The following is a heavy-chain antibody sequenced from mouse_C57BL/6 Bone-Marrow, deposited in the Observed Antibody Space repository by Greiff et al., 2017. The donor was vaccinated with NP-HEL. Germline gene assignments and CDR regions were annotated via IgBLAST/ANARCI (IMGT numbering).Heavy chain of an antibody. CDR3: ARILITTVVARGYFDV. CDR1: GYTFTSYW. J-gene: IGHJ1*03. V-gene: IGHV1-64*01. CDR2: IHPNSGST. D-gene: IGHD1-1*01. Sequence: VKLQQPGAELVKPGASVKLSCKASGYTFTSYWMHWVKQRPGQGLEWIGMIHPNSGSTNYNEKFKSKATLTVDKSSSTAYMQLSSLTSEDSAVYYCARILITTVVARGYFDVWGTGTTVTVSS.